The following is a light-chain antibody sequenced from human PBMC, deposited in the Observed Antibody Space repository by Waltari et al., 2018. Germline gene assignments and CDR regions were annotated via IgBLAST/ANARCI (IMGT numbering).Light chain of an antibody. CDR3: NSYSSSHIRM. CDR2: EVS. V-gene: IGLV2-14*01. Sequence: QSALTQPASVSGSPGQSITISCTGTSSDVGGYNYVSWYQQHPGKAPKLMIYEVSNRPSGVSDRFSGSKSDNTASLTISGLQAEDEADYYCNSYSSSHIRMFGGGTKLTVL. J-gene: IGLJ3*02. CDR1: SSDVGGYNY.